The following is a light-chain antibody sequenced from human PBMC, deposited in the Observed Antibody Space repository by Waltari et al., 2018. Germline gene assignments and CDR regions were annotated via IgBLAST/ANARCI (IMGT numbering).Light chain of an antibody. CDR3: ATWDYSLDGQV. Sequence: HSVLPQSPPAAGPPGQRLTISCPGTRANSVADVANSYKVLPGTAPKLLIYTTNQRPSGVPERFSASKSGTSASLAISGLQSEDEADYYCATWDYSLDGQVFGGGTKLTVL. J-gene: IGLJ3*02. CDR1: RANSVADV. V-gene: IGLV1-44*01. CDR2: TTN.